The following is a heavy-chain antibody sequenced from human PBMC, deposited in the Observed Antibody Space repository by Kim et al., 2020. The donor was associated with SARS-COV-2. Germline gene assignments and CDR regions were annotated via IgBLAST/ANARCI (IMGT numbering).Heavy chain of an antibody. Sequence: SETLSLTCTVSGGSISSGGYYWSWIRQHPGEGLEWIGYIYNSVSTYYNPSLKSRVTISPDTSKNQFSLKLNSVTAADTAVYYYARVAAYCGGDCSVPYFDYWGQGTLVTVSS. D-gene: IGHD2-21*02. CDR1: GGSISSGGYY. CDR3: ARVAAYCGGDCSVPYFDY. V-gene: IGHV4-31*03. CDR2: IYNSVST. J-gene: IGHJ4*02.